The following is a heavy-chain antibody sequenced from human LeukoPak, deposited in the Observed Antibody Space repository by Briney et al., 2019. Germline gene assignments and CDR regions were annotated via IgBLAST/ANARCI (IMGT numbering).Heavy chain of an antibody. CDR2: INLSGGST. Sequence: ASVKVSCKASGYTFTSYYMHWVRQAPGQGLEWMGIINLSGGSTSYAQKFQGRVTMTRDASTSTVYMELSSLRSEDTAVYYCARERARTMWVGLFDYWGQGTLVTVSS. CDR3: ARERARTMWVGLFDY. J-gene: IGHJ4*02. CDR1: GYTFTSYY. V-gene: IGHV1-46*01. D-gene: IGHD3-10*02.